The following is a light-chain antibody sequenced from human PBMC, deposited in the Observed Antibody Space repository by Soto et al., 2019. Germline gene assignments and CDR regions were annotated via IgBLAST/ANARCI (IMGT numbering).Light chain of an antibody. CDR1: SSDVGGYNY. J-gene: IGLJ1*01. Sequence: QSALTQPASVSGSPGQSITISCTGTSSDVGGYNYVSWFQQDPGEAPKLMIYEVSNRPSGVSNRFSGSKSGNTASLTISGLQAEDEADYYCSSYTSSSTYVFGTGTKGDRP. CDR3: SSYTSSSTYV. V-gene: IGLV2-14*01. CDR2: EVS.